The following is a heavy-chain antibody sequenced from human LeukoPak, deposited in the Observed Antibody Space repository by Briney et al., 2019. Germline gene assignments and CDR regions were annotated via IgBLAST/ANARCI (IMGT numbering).Heavy chain of an antibody. D-gene: IGHD4-11*01. J-gene: IGHJ4*02. CDR1: GGSFSGYY. Sequence: SETLSLTCAVSGGSFSGYYWSWIRQPPGKGLEWIGGSNNSGSTNYNPSLKSRVTISVDTSKNQFSLKLSSVTAADTAVYYCARTYSNYVRKLVFDYWGQGTLATVSS. CDR3: ARTYSNYVRKLVFDY. V-gene: IGHV4-34*01. CDR2: SNNSGST.